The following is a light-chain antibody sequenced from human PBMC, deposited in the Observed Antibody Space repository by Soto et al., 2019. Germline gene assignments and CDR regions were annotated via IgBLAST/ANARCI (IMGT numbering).Light chain of an antibody. V-gene: IGKV1-5*01. CDR3: QQYNTYSSLT. CDR1: QSISSW. J-gene: IGKJ4*01. Sequence: DIPMTQSPSTLSASVGDRVTITCRASQSISSWLAWYQQKLGRAPRLLIYDASSLESGVPSRFSGSGYGTEFTLTISSLQPEDFATYYCQQYNTYSSLTFGGGTKLEIK. CDR2: DAS.